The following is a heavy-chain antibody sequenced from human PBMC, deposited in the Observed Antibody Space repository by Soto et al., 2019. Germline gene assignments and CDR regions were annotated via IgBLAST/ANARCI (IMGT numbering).Heavy chain of an antibody. Sequence: PSETLSLTCTVSGGSIDTYYWSWIRQPPGKGLQWIGYIYYSGSTYYNPSLKSRVTISVDTSKNQFSLKLSSVTAADTAVYYCATTGDGYKEEMFAFDICGQGTMVIVSS. CDR2: IYYSGST. V-gene: IGHV4-59*04. D-gene: IGHD4-17*01. CDR1: GGSIDTYY. CDR3: ATTGDGYKEEMFAFDI. J-gene: IGHJ3*02.